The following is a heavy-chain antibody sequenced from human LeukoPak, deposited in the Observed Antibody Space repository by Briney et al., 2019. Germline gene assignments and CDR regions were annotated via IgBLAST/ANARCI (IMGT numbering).Heavy chain of an antibody. J-gene: IGHJ6*02. CDR2: INPNSSGT. V-gene: IGHV1-2*04. Sequence: ASVKVSCKASGYTFTGYYMHWVRQAPGQGLEWMGWINPNSSGTNYAQKFQGWVTMTRDTSISTAYMELSRLRSDDTAVYYCAKGSMVRGVMKAMDVWGQGTTVTVSS. CDR1: GYTFTGYY. D-gene: IGHD3-10*01. CDR3: AKGSMVRGVMKAMDV.